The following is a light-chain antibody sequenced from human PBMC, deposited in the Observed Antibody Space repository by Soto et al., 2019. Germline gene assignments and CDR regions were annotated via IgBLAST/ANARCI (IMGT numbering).Light chain of an antibody. Sequence: QSVLTQPPSVSGAPGQRVTISCTGNSSNLGAGYDVHWYQQLPGAAPKLVIFGNRNRPSGVPERFSGSKSGTSASLAITGLQAEDEADYYCQAYDFGLSAHNYVFGTGTKLTVL. J-gene: IGLJ1*01. CDR1: SSNLGAGYD. CDR2: GNR. CDR3: QAYDFGLSAHNYV. V-gene: IGLV1-40*01.